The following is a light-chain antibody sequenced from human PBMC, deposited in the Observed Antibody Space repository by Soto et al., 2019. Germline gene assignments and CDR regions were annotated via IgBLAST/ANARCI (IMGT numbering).Light chain of an antibody. V-gene: IGKV1-5*03. CDR1: QTISSW. CDR3: QHYNSYSEA. CDR2: QAC. J-gene: IGKJ1*01. Sequence: DIQMTQSPSTLSGSVGDRVTITCRASQTISSWLAWYPQKPGKAPKLLIYQACTLKSGVRSRFSGSGSGTEFTLTISTLQRDDFATYYCQHYNSYSEAFSQGTKVDTK.